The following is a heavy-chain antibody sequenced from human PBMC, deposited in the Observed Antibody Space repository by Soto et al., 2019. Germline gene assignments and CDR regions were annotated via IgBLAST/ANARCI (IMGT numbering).Heavy chain of an antibody. CDR3: ASRKYSSSSVSLADFGLYV. CDR1: GDSVSSNSAA. J-gene: IGHJ6*02. Sequence: QVPLQQSGPGLVKPSQTLSLICAISGDSVSSNSAAWNWIRQSPSRGLEWLGRTYYRSKWHYDYAVSVRGRLPINPDTSKFQVSLQMHSVPPDDTAVYYCASRKYSSSSVSLADFGLYVWGQGTTVTVSS. CDR2: TYYRSKWHY. D-gene: IGHD6-6*01. V-gene: IGHV6-1*01.